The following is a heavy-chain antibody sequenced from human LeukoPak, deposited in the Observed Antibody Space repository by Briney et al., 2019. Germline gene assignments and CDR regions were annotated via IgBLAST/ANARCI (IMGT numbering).Heavy chain of an antibody. Sequence: GGSLRLSCVASGFTFSRNGMHWVRQAPGKGLEWVAVISYDGNSKYYADSVKGRFTISRDNAKNSLYLQMNSLRAEDTAVYYCARRTISEAGYFDYWGQGTLVTVSS. CDR3: ARRTISEAGYFDY. CDR1: GFTFSRNG. J-gene: IGHJ4*02. CDR2: ISYDGNSK. D-gene: IGHD3-9*01. V-gene: IGHV3-33*05.